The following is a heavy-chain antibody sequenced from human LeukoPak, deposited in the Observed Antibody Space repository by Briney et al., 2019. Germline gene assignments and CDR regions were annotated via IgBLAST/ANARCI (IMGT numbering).Heavy chain of an antibody. CDR1: GFTFDDYA. D-gene: IGHD6-13*01. Sequence: GGSLRLSCAASGFTFDDYAMPWVRQAPGKGLEWVSGISWNSSSIGYAASVKGRFTISRDNAKHSLYLQMNSLRAEATALYYCAKDIAAADNTFDYWGQGTPVTVSS. J-gene: IGHJ4*02. V-gene: IGHV3-9*01. CDR3: AKDIAAADNTFDY. CDR2: ISWNSSSI.